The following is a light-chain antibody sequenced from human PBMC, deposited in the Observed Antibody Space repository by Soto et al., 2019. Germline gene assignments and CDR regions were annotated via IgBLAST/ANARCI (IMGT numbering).Light chain of an antibody. V-gene: IGKV1-5*01. CDR1: QSISSW. CDR2: DAS. Sequence: DIQMTPSPSTLSASVGDRVAITRRASQSISSWLAWYQQKPGKAPKLLIYDASSLQSGVPSRFSGSGSGTDFTLTISSLEPEDFAVYYCQQRSNWPLTFGGGTKVDIK. CDR3: QQRSNWPLT. J-gene: IGKJ4*01.